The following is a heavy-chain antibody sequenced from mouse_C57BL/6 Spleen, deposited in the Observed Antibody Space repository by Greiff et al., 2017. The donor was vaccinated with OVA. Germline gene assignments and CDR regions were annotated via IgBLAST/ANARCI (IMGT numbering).Heavy chain of an antibody. CDR1: GYSITSGYY. Sequence: EESGPGLVKPSQSLSLTCSVTGYSITSGYYWNWIRQFPGNKLEWMGYISYDGSNNYNPSLKNRISITRDTSKNQFFLKLNSVTTEDTATYYCARDYYGSSYGYFDYWGQGTTLTVSS. V-gene: IGHV3-6*01. J-gene: IGHJ2*01. D-gene: IGHD1-1*01. CDR3: ARDYYGSSYGYFDY. CDR2: ISYDGSN.